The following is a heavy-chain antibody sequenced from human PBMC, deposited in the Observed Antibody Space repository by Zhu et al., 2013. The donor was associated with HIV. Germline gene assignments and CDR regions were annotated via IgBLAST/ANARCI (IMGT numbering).Heavy chain of an antibody. CDR1: GYTFINHY. CDR3: TTYYPHGAFEI. CDR2: XNPGDGGT. D-gene: IGHD3-10*01. Sequence: QVQLVQSGAEXKKPGASMKPSCKASGYTFINHYIHWVKQAPGQGLEWMGVXNPGDGGTIYAQKFKGRVSMTRDTSTNTVYMELTRLRSEDTAVYYCTTYYPHGAFEIWGQGTMVTVS. J-gene: IGHJ3*02. V-gene: IGHV1-46*01.